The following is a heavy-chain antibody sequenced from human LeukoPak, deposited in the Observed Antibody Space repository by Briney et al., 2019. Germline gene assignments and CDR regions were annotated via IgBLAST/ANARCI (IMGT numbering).Heavy chain of an antibody. J-gene: IGHJ5*02. V-gene: IGHV1-18*01. D-gene: IGHD3-10*01. CDR3: ARTYGSARNPTYNCFDP. Sequence: GASVKVCCKASGYTFTSYGISWVRQAPGQGLEWMGWISAYNGNTNYAQKHQGRVTMTTDTSTSTAYMDLRSPRSEDTAVYYCARTYGSARNPTYNCFDPWGQGTLVTVSS. CDR1: GYTFTSYG. CDR2: ISAYNGNT.